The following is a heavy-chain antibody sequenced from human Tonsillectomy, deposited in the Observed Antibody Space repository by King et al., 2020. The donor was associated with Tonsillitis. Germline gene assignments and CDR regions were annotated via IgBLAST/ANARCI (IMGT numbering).Heavy chain of an antibody. CDR1: GGSISSNNYY. J-gene: IGHJ4*02. Sequence: QLQLQESGPGLVKPSETLSLTCNVSGGSISSNNYYWGWIRQPPGKGLEWIGSIHYSGGTYYTPSLQSRVTMSVDTSKNQFSLRLTSVTAADTAVYYCARHQGAYQLLSGFDYWGQGTLVTVSS. D-gene: IGHD2-2*01. CDR3: ARHQGAYQLLSGFDY. CDR2: IHYSGGT. V-gene: IGHV4-39*01.